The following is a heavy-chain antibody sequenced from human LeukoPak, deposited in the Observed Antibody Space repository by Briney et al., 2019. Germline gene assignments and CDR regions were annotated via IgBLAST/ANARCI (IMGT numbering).Heavy chain of an antibody. D-gene: IGHD6-6*01. V-gene: IGHV3-23*01. Sequence: GGSLRLSCAASGFTFSIYAMSWVRQAPGKGLEWVSAISGSGGSTYYTDSVKGRFTISRDNSKNTLYPQMNSLRAEDTAVYYCAKRASYYFDYWGQGTLVTVSS. CDR1: GFTFSIYA. J-gene: IGHJ4*02. CDR2: ISGSGGST. CDR3: AKRASYYFDY.